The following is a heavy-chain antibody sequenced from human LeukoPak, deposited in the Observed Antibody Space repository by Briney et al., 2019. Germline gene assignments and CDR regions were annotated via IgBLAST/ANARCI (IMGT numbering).Heavy chain of an antibody. CDR2: IYSGGST. V-gene: IGHV3-66*02. D-gene: IGHD2-2*01. CDR1: GFTVSSNY. Sequence: GGSLRLSCAASGFTVSSNYMSWVRQAPGKGLEWVSVIYSGGSTYYADSVKGRFTISRDNSKNTLYLQMNSLRAEDTAVYYCARVCSSTCCYRFGGGSDYYYYYMDVWGKGTTVTVSS. J-gene: IGHJ6*03. CDR3: ARVCSSTCCYRFGGGSDYYYYYMDV.